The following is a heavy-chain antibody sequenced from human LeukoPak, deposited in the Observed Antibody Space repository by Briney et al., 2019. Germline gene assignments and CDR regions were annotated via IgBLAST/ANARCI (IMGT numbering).Heavy chain of an antibody. Sequence: SETLSLTCTVSGGSISSSSYYWGWVRQPPGKGLEWIVSIYYSGSTYYNPSLTSRVTISVDTSKNQFSLKLSSVTAADTAVYYCASTYGTVVTPRLYYGMDVWGQGTTVTVSS. J-gene: IGHJ6*02. CDR2: IYYSGST. CDR3: ASTYGTVVTPRLYYGMDV. CDR1: GGSISSSSYY. D-gene: IGHD4-23*01. V-gene: IGHV4-39*01.